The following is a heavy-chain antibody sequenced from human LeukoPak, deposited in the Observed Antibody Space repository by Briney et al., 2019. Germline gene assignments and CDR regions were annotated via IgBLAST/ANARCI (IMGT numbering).Heavy chain of an antibody. D-gene: IGHD3-22*01. V-gene: IGHV1-24*01. J-gene: IGHJ5*02. Sequence: ASVKVSCKVSGYTLTELSMHWVRQAPGKGLEWMGGFDPEDGETIYAQKFQGRVTMTEDTSTDTAYMELSSPRSEDTAVYYCATGSRDYDSSGYQPDWFDPWGQGTLVTVSS. CDR2: FDPEDGET. CDR3: ATGSRDYDSSGYQPDWFDP. CDR1: GYTLTELS.